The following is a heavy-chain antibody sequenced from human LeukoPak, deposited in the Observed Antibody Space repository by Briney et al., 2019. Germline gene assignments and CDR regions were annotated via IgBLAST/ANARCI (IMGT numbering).Heavy chain of an antibody. D-gene: IGHD3-22*01. CDR1: GFSFDDYA. CDR3: AKDRGSSGNLFDY. J-gene: IGHJ4*02. Sequence: GRSLRLSCAASGFSFDDYAIHWVRQAPGESLGCVSLISSVVGTTSYTDSVWGRFTNSRENSKNSLYLQINSLRTEDNALYYCAKDRGSSGNLFDYWGQGTLVTVSS. V-gene: IGHV3-43*02. CDR2: ISSVVGTT.